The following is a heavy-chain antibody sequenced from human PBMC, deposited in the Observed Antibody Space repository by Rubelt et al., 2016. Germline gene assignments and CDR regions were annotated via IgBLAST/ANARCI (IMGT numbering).Heavy chain of an antibody. Sequence: QLQLQESGPGLVKPSETLSLTCTVSGGSISSSSYYWGWIRQPPGKGLEWIGSIYYSGSTYYNPSLKSRVTISVDTSKNQFSLKLSSVTAADTAVYYCARVSLDGILDYWGQGTLVTVSS. J-gene: IGHJ4*02. D-gene: IGHD1-14*01. V-gene: IGHV4-39*07. CDR1: GGSISSSSYY. CDR2: IYYSGST. CDR3: ARVSLDGILDY.